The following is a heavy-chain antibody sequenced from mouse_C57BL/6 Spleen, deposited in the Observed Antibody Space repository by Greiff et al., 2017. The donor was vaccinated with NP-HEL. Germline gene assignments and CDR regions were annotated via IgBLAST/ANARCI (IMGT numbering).Heavy chain of an antibody. D-gene: IGHD2-4*01. Sequence: EVKLMESGGGLVQPGGSLKLSCAASGFTFSDYYMYWVRQTPEKRLEWVAYISNGGGSTYYPDTVKGRFTISRDNAKNTLYLQMSRLKSEDTAMYYCARLHYDVGYFDVWGTGTTVTVSS. V-gene: IGHV5-12*01. CDR1: GFTFSDYY. CDR3: ARLHYDVGYFDV. CDR2: ISNGGGST. J-gene: IGHJ1*03.